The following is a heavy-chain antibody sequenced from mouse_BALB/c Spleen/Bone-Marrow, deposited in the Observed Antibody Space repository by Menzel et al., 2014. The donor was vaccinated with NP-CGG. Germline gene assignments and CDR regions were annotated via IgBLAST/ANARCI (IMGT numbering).Heavy chain of an antibody. CDR2: ISSGSSTI. CDR3: TRGGNWDDFDY. V-gene: IGHV5-17*02. Sequence: EVQLVESGGGLVQPGGSRKLSCAASGFTFSSFGMHWVRQAPEKGLEWVAYISSGSSTIFYADTVKGRFTVSRDNPKNTLFLQMTMLRSEDTAMYYCTRGGNWDDFDYWGQGTTLTVSS. D-gene: IGHD4-1*01. CDR1: GFTFSSFG. J-gene: IGHJ2*01.